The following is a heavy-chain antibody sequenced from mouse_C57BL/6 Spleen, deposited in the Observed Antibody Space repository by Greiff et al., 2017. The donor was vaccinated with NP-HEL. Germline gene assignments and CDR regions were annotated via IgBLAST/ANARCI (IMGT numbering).Heavy chain of an antibody. D-gene: IGHD1-1*01. CDR2: IDPEDGDT. CDR3: TTSLREDAMDY. J-gene: IGHJ4*01. CDR1: GFNIKDYY. V-gene: IGHV14-1*01. Sequence: VHVKQSGAELVRPGASVKLSCTASGFNIKDYYMHWVKQRPEQGLEWIGRIDPEDGDTEYAPKFQGKATMTADTSSNTAYLQLSSLTSEDTAVYYCTTSLREDAMDYWGQGTSVTVSS.